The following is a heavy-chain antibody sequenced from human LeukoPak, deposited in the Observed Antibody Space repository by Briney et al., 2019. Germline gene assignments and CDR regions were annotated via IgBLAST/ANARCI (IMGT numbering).Heavy chain of an antibody. V-gene: IGHV3-23*01. CDR3: ATLPVY. CDR1: GFTFNTYA. CDR2: ISSRSDLS. J-gene: IGHJ4*02. Sequence: GGSLRLSCAASGFTFNTYAMSWVRQAPGKELEWVSSISSRSDLSYYVDSVKGRFTISRDNSKNTLYLQMNSLRAEDTAVYYCATLPVYWGQGTLVTVSS.